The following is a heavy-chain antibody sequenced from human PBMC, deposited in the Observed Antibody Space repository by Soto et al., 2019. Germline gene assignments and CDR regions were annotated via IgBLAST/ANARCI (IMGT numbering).Heavy chain of an antibody. Sequence: SVKVSCKASGGPFSTYPINWVRQAPGQGLEYMGGIIPKFGTTNYAQKFRGTVTITADESTSTAYMELNNLRSEDTAVYYCARGDSNSTGWYIWFDPWGQGTLVTVSS. CDR2: IIPKFGTT. CDR1: GGPFSTYP. CDR3: ARGDSNSTGWYIWFDP. J-gene: IGHJ5*02. D-gene: IGHD6-19*01. V-gene: IGHV1-69*01.